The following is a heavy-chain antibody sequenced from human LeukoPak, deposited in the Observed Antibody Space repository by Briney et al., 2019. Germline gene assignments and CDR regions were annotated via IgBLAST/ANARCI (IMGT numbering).Heavy chain of an antibody. CDR1: GGSISSYY. V-gene: IGHV4-4*07. D-gene: IGHD3-3*01. CDR2: IYTSGST. J-gene: IGHJ4*02. CDR3: ARDRAPRHGRFFDS. Sequence: SETLSLTCTVSGGSISSYYWSWIRQPAGKGLEWIGRIYTSGSTNYNPSLKSRVTMSVDTSKNQFSLKLSSVTAADTAVYFCARDRAPRHGRFFDSWGQGALVTVSS.